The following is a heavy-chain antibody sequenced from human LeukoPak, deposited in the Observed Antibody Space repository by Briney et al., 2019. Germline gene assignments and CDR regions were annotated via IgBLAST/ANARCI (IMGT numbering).Heavy chain of an antibody. D-gene: IGHD3-10*01. Sequence: SETLSLTCTVSGGSISSHYWSWIRQPPGKGLEWIGYFSDSGSTIYNPSLKSRVTILGDTSKNQFSLKLSSVTAADTAVYYCARHATGSYSVPWLHPWGQGTEVTVSS. V-gene: IGHV4-59*08. CDR2: FSDSGST. J-gene: IGHJ5*02. CDR1: GGSISSHY. CDR3: ARHATGSYSVPWLHP.